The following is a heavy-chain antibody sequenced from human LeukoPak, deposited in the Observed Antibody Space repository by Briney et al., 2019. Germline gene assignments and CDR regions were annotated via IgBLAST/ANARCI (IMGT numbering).Heavy chain of an antibody. J-gene: IGHJ6*02. CDR3: ARSGSGWYHYYYYGMDV. D-gene: IGHD6-19*01. CDR1: GYTFTSYD. V-gene: IGHV1-8*01. CDR2: MNPNGGNT. Sequence: GASVKVSCKASGYTFTSYDINWVRQATGQGLEWMGWMNPNGGNTGYAQKFQGRVTMTRNTSISTAYMELSSLRSEDTAAYYCARSGSGWYHYYYYGMDVWGQGTTVTVSS.